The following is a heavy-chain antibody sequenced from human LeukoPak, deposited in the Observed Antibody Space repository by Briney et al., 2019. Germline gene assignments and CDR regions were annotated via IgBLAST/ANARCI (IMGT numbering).Heavy chain of an antibody. CDR2: ISAYNGAK. J-gene: IGHJ6*03. CDR1: GYNFMTYG. V-gene: IGHV1-18*01. D-gene: IGHD4-11*01. CDR3: ARDLGTVTSDYYYYYMEV. Sequence: ASVRLSCKASGYNFMTYGISWVRQAPGQGLGWMGWISAYNGAKNFAQKFQGRVTMTTDTYTTTAYMGLRSLRADDTAVYYCARDLGTVTSDYYYYYMEVGGKGTTVTVSS.